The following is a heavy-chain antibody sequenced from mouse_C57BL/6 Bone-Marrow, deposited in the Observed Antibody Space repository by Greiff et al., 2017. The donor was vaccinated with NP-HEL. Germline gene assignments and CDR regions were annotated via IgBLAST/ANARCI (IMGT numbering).Heavy chain of an antibody. CDR2: INPYNGGT. D-gene: IGHD3-2*02. Sequence: EVQLQESGPVLVKPGASVKMSCKASGYTFTDYYMNWVKQSHGKSLEWIGVINPYNGGTSYNQKFKGKATLTVDKSSSTAYMELNSLTSEDSAVYYCARWGQLRPYFDYWGQGTTLTVSS. CDR1: GYTFTDYY. CDR3: ARWGQLRPYFDY. J-gene: IGHJ2*01. V-gene: IGHV1-19*01.